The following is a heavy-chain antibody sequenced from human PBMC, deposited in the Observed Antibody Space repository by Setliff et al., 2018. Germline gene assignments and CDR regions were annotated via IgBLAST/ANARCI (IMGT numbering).Heavy chain of an antibody. D-gene: IGHD3-10*01. V-gene: IGHV3-7*03. Sequence: TGGSLRLSCAASGFTFSTYTMSWVRQAPGKGLEWVANIKQDGSQKYYVDSVKGRFTISRDSARNSLYLHMNSLRDEDTAVYFCARDKDHIRGFDYWGRGALVTVSS. CDR3: ARDKDHIRGFDY. CDR2: IKQDGSQK. CDR1: GFTFSTYT. J-gene: IGHJ4*02.